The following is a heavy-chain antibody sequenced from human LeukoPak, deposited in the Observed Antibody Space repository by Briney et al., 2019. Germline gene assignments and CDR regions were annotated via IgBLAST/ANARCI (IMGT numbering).Heavy chain of an antibody. J-gene: IGHJ4*02. Sequence: GGSLRLSCAASGFTFSDYYMSWIRQAPGKGLEWLSYISSLSTYTNYADSVKGRFTVSRDSAKNSLFLQMNSLRAEDTAVYYCARVRYWDTSGPYYFDYWGQGTLVTVSS. D-gene: IGHD3-22*01. CDR3: ARVRYWDTSGPYYFDY. CDR1: GFTFSDYY. CDR2: ISSLSTYT. V-gene: IGHV3-11*05.